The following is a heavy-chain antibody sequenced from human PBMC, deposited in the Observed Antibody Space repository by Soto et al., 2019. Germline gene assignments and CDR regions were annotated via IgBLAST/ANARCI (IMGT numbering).Heavy chain of an antibody. D-gene: IGHD6-13*01. V-gene: IGHV1-24*01. CDR3: ARDRNSRSSSWSTRGAFDI. CDR1: GYTLTELS. J-gene: IGHJ3*02. Sequence: GASVKVSCKVSGYTLTELSMHWVRQAPGKGLEWMGGFDPEVGETIYAQKFQGRVTITADESTSTAYMELSSLRSEDTAVYYCARDRNSRSSSWSTRGAFDIWGQGTMVTVSS. CDR2: FDPEVGET.